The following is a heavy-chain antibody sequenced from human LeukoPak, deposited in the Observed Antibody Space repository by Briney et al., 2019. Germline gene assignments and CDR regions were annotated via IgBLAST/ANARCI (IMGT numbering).Heavy chain of an antibody. CDR1: GFTFSSYG. CDR3: TRGAGTGWRFDS. Sequence: GGSVRLSCAASGFTFSSYGLSWVRQPPGKGLEWVSGINAGGGSTYYSDSVKGRFTISRDNAKNSLYLQMNSLKADDTAVYYCTRGAGTGWRFDSWGQGTLVTVS. CDR2: INAGGGST. J-gene: IGHJ4*02. D-gene: IGHD6-19*01. V-gene: IGHV3-23*01.